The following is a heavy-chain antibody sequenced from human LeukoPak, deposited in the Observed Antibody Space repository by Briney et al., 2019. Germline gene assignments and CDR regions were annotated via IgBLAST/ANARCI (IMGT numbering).Heavy chain of an antibody. CDR1: GYTFTSYG. V-gene: IGHV1-18*01. CDR3: AREENSSWYDY. CDR2: ISAYSGNT. D-gene: IGHD6-13*01. Sequence: ASVKVSCKASGYTFTSYGINWVRQAPGQGLEWMGWISAYSGNTNYAQNLQGRVTMTTDTPTSTVYMELRSLRSDDTAVYYCAREENSSWYDYWGQGTLVTVSS. J-gene: IGHJ4*02.